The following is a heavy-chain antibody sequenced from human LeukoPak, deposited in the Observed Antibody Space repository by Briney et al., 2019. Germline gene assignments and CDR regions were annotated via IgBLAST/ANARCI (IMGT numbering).Heavy chain of an antibody. Sequence: GGSLRLSCAASGFTLSSYWMSWVRQAPGKGLEWVANIKQDGSEKYYVDSVKGRFTISRDNAKNSLYLQMNSLRAEDTAVYYCARCPERYNWFDPWGQGTLVTVSS. CDR1: GFTLSSYW. CDR3: ARCPERYNWFDP. J-gene: IGHJ5*02. CDR2: IKQDGSEK. V-gene: IGHV3-7*01. D-gene: IGHD1-1*01.